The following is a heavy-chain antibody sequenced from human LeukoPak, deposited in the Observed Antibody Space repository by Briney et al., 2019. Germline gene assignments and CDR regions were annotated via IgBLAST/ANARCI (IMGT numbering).Heavy chain of an antibody. Sequence: GGSLRLSCAASGFTFSSYAMSWVRQAPGKGLEWVSAISGSGGSTYYADSVKGRFTISRDNSKNTLYLQMNSLRAEDTAVYCCAKDLREQWLYYFDYWGQGTLVTVSS. CDR3: AKDLREQWLYYFDY. J-gene: IGHJ4*02. CDR1: GFTFSSYA. V-gene: IGHV3-23*01. D-gene: IGHD6-19*01. CDR2: ISGSGGST.